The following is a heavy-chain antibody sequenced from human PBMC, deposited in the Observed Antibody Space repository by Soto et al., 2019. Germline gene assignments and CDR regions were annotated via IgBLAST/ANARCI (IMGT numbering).Heavy chain of an antibody. Sequence: PSETPSLTCTVSGGSISTYYWSWIRQPAGRGLEWIGRIYASGSTNYNPSLKSRVTMSVATSKNQFSLKLSSVTAADTAVYYCARGGMVIIPTATAFDYWGQGTLVTVSS. D-gene: IGHD2-2*01. CDR2: IYASGST. V-gene: IGHV4-4*07. J-gene: IGHJ4*02. CDR3: ARGGMVIIPTATAFDY. CDR1: GGSISTYY.